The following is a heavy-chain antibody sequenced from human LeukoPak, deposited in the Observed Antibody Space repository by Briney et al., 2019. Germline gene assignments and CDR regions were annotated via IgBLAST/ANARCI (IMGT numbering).Heavy chain of an antibody. CDR1: GYTLTSYA. CDR2: INTNTGNP. D-gene: IGHD5-12*01. V-gene: IGHV7-4-1*02. CDR3: ARDTEDIVATILDY. J-gene: IGHJ4*02. Sequence: ASVKVSCKASGYTLTSYAMNWVRQAPGQGLEWMGWINTNTGNPTYAQGFTGRFVFSLDTSVSTAYLQISSLKAEDTAVYYCARDTEDIVATILDYWGQGTLVTVSS.